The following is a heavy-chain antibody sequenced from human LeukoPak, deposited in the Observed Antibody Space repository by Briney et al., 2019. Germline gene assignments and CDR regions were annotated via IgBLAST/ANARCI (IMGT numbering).Heavy chain of an antibody. CDR3: ARWADGGPYSSRYYYYYYMDV. CDR1: GYTFTSYD. CDR2: MNPNSGNT. J-gene: IGHJ6*03. D-gene: IGHD5-18*01. Sequence: GASVKVSCKASGYTFTSYDINWVRQATGQGLEWMGWMNPNSGNTGYAQKFQGRVTITRNTSISTAYMELSSLRSEDTAVYYCARWADGGPYSSRYYYYYYMDVWGKGTTVTVSS. V-gene: IGHV1-8*03.